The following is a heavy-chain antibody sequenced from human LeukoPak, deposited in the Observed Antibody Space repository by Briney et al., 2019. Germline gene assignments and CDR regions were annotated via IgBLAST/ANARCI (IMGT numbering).Heavy chain of an antibody. D-gene: IGHD6-19*01. CDR1: GFTFSSYS. J-gene: IGHJ5*02. CDR2: ISSSSSYI. CDR3: ASRIAVAPNNWFDP. Sequence: GGSLRLSCAASGFTFSSYSMNWVRQAPGKGLEWVSSISSSSSYIYYADSVKGRFTISRDNAKNSLYLRMNSLRAEDTAVYYCASRIAVAPNNWFDPWGQGTLVTVSS. V-gene: IGHV3-21*01.